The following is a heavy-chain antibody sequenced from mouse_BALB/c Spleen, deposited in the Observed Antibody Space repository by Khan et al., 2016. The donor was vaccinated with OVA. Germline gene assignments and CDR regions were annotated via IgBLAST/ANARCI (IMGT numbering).Heavy chain of an antibody. CDR2: IYPGDGDS. J-gene: IGHJ3*01. Sequence: VELVESGAELARPGASVKLSCKASGYTFTSYWMQWVKQRPGQGLEWIGAIYPGDGDSRYKQKFKGKATLTADKSSSTAYMQLSSLASEDSAVYYGARSDDGYYAWFAYWGQGTLVTVSA. CDR3: ARSDDGYYAWFAY. D-gene: IGHD2-3*01. V-gene: IGHV1-87*01. CDR1: GYTFTSYW.